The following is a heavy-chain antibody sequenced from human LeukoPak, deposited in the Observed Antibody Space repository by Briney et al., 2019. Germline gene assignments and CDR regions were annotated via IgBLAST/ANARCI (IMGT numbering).Heavy chain of an antibody. CDR3: AKSNGYGLMDI. CDR2: IFYKGGT. CDR1: SGSINTPNYY. V-gene: IGHV4-39*07. Sequence: SETLSLTCTVSSGSINTPNYYWGWVRLPPGKALEWIGNIFYKGGTYYTPSLKSRVTISLDTSRNQFSLKLNSVTAADTAVYYCAKSNGYGLMDIWGQGTMVTVSS. D-gene: IGHD3-22*01. J-gene: IGHJ3*02.